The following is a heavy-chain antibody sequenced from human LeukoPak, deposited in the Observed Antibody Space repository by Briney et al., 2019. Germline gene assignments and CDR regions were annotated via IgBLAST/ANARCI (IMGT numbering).Heavy chain of an antibody. CDR1: GFTFSDYY. Sequence: GGSLRLSCAASGFTFSDYYMSWIRQAPGKGLEWVSYISSSGSTIYYADSVKGRFTISRDNAKNSLYLQMNGLRAEDTAVYYCAREAGYCSSTSCYKAAIDYWGQGTLVTVSS. CDR3: AREAGYCSSTSCYKAAIDY. J-gene: IGHJ4*02. CDR2: ISSSGSTI. V-gene: IGHV3-11*01. D-gene: IGHD2-2*02.